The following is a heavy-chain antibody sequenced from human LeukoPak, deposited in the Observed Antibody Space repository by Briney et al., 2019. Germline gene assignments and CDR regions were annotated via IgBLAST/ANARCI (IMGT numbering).Heavy chain of an antibody. Sequence: GGSLRLSCAASGFTFSNYWMSWVRQAPGKGLEWVANIKKDGSEKYYVDSVKGRFTISRDNAKNSLYLQMNSLRAEDTAVYYCARVRPDILTGYYIDYWGQGTLVTVPS. CDR2: IKKDGSEK. CDR1: GFTFSNYW. J-gene: IGHJ4*02. CDR3: ARVRPDILTGYYIDY. D-gene: IGHD3-9*01. V-gene: IGHV3-7*01.